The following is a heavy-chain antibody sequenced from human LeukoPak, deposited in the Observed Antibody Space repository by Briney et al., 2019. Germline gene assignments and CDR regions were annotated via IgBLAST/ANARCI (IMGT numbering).Heavy chain of an antibody. V-gene: IGHV4-39*01. CDR3: ARVRHHLEPPSYNYYYYYMDV. Sequence: PSETLSLTCTVSGGSISSSSYYWGWIRQPPGKGLEWIGSIYYSGSTYYNPSLKSRVTISVDTSKNQFSLKLRSVTAADTAVYYCARVRHHLEPPSYNYYYYYMDVWGKGTTVIISS. CDR1: GGSISSSSYY. D-gene: IGHD1-1*01. J-gene: IGHJ6*03. CDR2: IYYSGST.